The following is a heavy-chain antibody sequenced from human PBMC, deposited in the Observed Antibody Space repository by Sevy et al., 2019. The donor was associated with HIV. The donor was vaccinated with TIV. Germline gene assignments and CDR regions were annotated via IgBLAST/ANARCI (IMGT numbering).Heavy chain of an antibody. D-gene: IGHD2-8*01. CDR3: AREGCTKPHDY. V-gene: IGHV3-23*01. J-gene: IGHJ4*02. CDR2: LSFGCGEI. Sequence: GGSLRLSCAASGFTFSKYSMSCVRQPPGKGLEWVSTLSFGCGEINYADSVKGRFTTSRDNSKSSVYLQMNNLRPEDTAVYYCAREGCTKPHDYWGQGTLVTVSS. CDR1: GFTFSKYS.